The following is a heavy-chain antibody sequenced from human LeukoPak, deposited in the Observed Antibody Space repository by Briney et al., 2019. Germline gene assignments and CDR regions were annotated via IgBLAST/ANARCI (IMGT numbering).Heavy chain of an antibody. CDR3: ARGTTVTPYYYYYMDV. V-gene: IGHV5-51*01. CDR2: IYPGDSDT. Sequence: GESLKISCKCSGYSFTSYWIGWVRQMPGNGLEWMGIIYPGDSDTRYSPSFQGQVTISADKSISTAYLQWSSLKASDTAMYYCARGTTVTPYYYYYMDVWGKGTTVTVSS. J-gene: IGHJ6*03. CDR1: GYSFTSYW. D-gene: IGHD4-11*01.